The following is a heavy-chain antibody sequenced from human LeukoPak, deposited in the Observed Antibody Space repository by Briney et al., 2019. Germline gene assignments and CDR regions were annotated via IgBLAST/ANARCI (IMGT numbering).Heavy chain of an antibody. D-gene: IGHD2-2*01. CDR2: TYYRPKWSF. CDR3: ARGKYTSFDT. Sequence: SQTLSLTCDISGDSLFTNGVAWNWIRQSPSRGLEWLGRTYYRPKWSFEYALSVKSRITINADTSKSQFSLQLSSVTPEDTGVYYCARGKYTSFDTWGQGTLVTVSS. CDR1: GDSLFTNGVA. J-gene: IGHJ4*02. V-gene: IGHV6-1*01.